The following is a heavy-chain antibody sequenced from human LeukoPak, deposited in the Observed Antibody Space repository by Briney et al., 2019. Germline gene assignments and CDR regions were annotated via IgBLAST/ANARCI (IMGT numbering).Heavy chain of an antibody. J-gene: IGHJ6*03. CDR1: GFTFSSYE. V-gene: IGHV3-48*03. CDR3: ARTAYCGGDCYSGGYYYYMDV. D-gene: IGHD2-21*02. CDR2: ISSSGSTI. Sequence: GGSLRLSCAASGFTFSSYEMNWFRQTTGKGLEWVSYISSSGSTIYYADSVKGRFTISRDNAKNSLYLQMNSLRAEDTAVYYCARTAYCGGDCYSGGYYYYMDVWGKGTTVTISS.